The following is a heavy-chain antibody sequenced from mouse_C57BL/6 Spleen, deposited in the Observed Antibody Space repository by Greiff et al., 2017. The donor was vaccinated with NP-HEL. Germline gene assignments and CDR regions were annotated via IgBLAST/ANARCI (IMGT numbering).Heavy chain of an antibody. V-gene: IGHV1-39*01. J-gene: IGHJ1*03. D-gene: IGHD1-1*01. CDR2: INPNYGTT. CDR1: GYSFTDYN. Sequence: VQLKQSGPELVKPGASVKISCKASGYSFTDYNMNWVKQSNGKSLEWIGVINPNYGTTSYNQKFKGKATLTVDQSSSTAYMQLNSLTSEDSAVYYCARGDTTVVARNFDVWGTGTTVTVSS. CDR3: ARGDTTVVARNFDV.